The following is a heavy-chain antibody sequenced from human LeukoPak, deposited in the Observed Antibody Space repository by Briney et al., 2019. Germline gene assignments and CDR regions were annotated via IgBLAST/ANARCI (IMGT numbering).Heavy chain of an antibody. D-gene: IGHD6-6*01. Sequence: GGSLRLSCAASGFTFSTYWMTWVRQAPGKGLEWVANIKEDGNEQHYVDSVKGRFTISRDNDKNSLYLQMHSLRVEDTAVYYCARGVRSGNRGQGTLVTVSS. J-gene: IGHJ4*02. CDR3: ARGVRSGN. CDR1: GFTFSTYW. V-gene: IGHV3-7*03. CDR2: IKEDGNEQ.